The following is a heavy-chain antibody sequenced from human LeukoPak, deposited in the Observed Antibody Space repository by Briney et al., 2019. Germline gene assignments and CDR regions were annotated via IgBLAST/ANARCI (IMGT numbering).Heavy chain of an antibody. CDR1: GYTFTDYY. J-gene: IGHJ5*02. V-gene: IGHV1-69-2*01. CDR3: ATLASGFTNSLGGLYNWFDP. Sequence: ATVKISCKVSGYTFTDYYMHWVQQAPGKGLEWMGLADPEDGETIYAEKFQGRVTITADTSTDTAYMELSSLRSEDTAVYYCATLASGFTNSLGGLYNWFDPWGQGTLVTVSS. CDR2: ADPEDGET. D-gene: IGHD1-1*01.